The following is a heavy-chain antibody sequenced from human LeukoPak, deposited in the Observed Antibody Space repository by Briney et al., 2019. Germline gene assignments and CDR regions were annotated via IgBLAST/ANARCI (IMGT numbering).Heavy chain of an antibody. V-gene: IGHV3-23*01. D-gene: IGHD6-6*01. J-gene: IGHJ4*02. CDR2: ISGSGGTT. CDR3: AKEGDGSSSVDFDY. Sequence: GGSLRLSCAASGFTFNNYAMNWVRQAPGKGLEWVSVISGSGGTTYYADSVKGRFTISRDSSKNTLYLQMNSLRAEDTAVYYCAKEGDGSSSVDFDYWGQGTLVTVSS. CDR1: GFTFNNYA.